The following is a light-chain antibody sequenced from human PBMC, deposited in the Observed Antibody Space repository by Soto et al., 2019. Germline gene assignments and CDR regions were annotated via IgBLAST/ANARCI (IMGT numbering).Light chain of an antibody. Sequence: EIVMTQSPVTLSVSPGERVTLSFSASQSVSSNLAWYQQKPGQAPSLLIYGAFTRATGIPARFSGTGSGTEFTLTISRLQYEDFALYYCPQCNDCRMTFGQGTKVDIK. CDR1: QSVSSN. CDR3: PQCNDCRMT. V-gene: IGKV3-15*01. J-gene: IGKJ1*01. CDR2: GAF.